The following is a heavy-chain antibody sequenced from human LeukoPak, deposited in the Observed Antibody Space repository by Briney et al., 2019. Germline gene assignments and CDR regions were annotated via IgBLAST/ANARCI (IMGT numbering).Heavy chain of an antibody. Sequence: PPETLSLTCAVYGGSFSGYYWSWIRQPPGKGLEWIGEINHSGITNYNPSLKSRVTISVDTSKNQFSLKLSSVTAADTAVYYCARGRTPGHWGQGTLVTVSS. CDR1: GGSFSGYY. CDR2: INHSGIT. V-gene: IGHV4-34*01. J-gene: IGHJ4*02. D-gene: IGHD2-15*01. CDR3: ARGRTPGH.